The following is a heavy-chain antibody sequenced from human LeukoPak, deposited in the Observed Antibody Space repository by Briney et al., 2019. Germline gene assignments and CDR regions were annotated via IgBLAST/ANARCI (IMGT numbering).Heavy chain of an antibody. CDR2: VFASGIT. CDR3: ARESSGTYYDPLGYMDV. J-gene: IGHJ6*03. D-gene: IGHD3-10*01. CDR1: GGSISIYY. Sequence: SETLSLTCTVSGGSISIYYWNWIRQPAGKGLEWIGRVFASGITNYNPSLKSRVTMSVDTSKNQFSLNPRSVTAADTAVYYCARESSGTYYDPLGYMDVWGNGTTVIVSS. V-gene: IGHV4-4*07.